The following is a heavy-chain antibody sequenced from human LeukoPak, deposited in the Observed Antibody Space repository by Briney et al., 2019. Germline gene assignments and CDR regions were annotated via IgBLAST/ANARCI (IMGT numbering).Heavy chain of an antibody. CDR2: IYHSGST. V-gene: IGHV4-38-2*02. Sequence: PSETLSLTCTVSGYSISSGYYWGWIRQPPGKGLEWIGSIYHSGSTYYNPSLKSRVTISVDTSKNQFSLKLSSVTAADTAVYYCAREPSSGSGSYWGPRHAAFDYWGQGTLVTVSS. CDR1: GYSISSGYY. D-gene: IGHD3-10*01. J-gene: IGHJ4*02. CDR3: AREPSSGSGSYWGPRHAAFDY.